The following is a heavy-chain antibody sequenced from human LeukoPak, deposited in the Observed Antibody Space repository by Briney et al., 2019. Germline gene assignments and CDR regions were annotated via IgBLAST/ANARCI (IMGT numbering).Heavy chain of an antibody. Sequence: PSETLSLTCTVSGGSISSHYWSWIRQPPGKGLEWIGYIYYSGSTNYNPSLKSRVTISVDTSKNQFSLKLSSVTAADTAVYYCAREPRHVGGGSCRDAFDIWGQGTMVTVSS. J-gene: IGHJ3*02. CDR3: AREPRHVGGGSCRDAFDI. CDR2: IYYSGST. CDR1: GGSISSHY. D-gene: IGHD2-15*01. V-gene: IGHV4-59*11.